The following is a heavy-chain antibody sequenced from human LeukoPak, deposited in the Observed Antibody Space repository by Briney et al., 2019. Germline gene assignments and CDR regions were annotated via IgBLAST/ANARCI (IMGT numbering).Heavy chain of an antibody. Sequence: SETLSLTCTVSGGSISSYYWSWIQQPPGKGLEWIGYIYYSGSTNYNPSLKSRVTISVDTSKNQFSLKLSSVTAADTAVYYCARGGNRYRYDYWGQGTLVTVSS. CDR3: ARGGNRYRYDY. CDR1: GGSISSYY. V-gene: IGHV4-59*08. D-gene: IGHD1-14*01. J-gene: IGHJ4*02. CDR2: IYYSGST.